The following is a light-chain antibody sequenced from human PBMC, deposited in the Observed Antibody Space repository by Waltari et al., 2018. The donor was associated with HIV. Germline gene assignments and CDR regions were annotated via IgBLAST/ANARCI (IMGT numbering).Light chain of an antibody. CDR1: KLGDKY. V-gene: IGLV3-1*01. Sequence: SYELTQPPSVSVSPGQTASITCSGDKLGDKYACWYQQKPGQSPVLVIYQDNKRPSGIPERFSGSNSGNTATPAISGTQAMDEADYYCQAEVVFGGGTKLTVL. J-gene: IGLJ2*01. CDR2: QDN. CDR3: QAEVV.